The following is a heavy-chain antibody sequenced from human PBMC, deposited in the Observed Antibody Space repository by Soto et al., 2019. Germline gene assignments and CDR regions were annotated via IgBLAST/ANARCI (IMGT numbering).Heavy chain of an antibody. CDR1: GFTFSGSA. V-gene: IGHV3-73*01. J-gene: IGHJ6*02. CDR2: IRSKANSYAT. D-gene: IGHD5-12*01. CDR3: TRGYSGYDYYYYGMDV. Sequence: LRLSCAASGFTFSGSAMHWVRQASGKGLEWVGRIRSKANSYATAYAASVKGRFTISRDDSKNTAYLQMNSLKTEDTAVYYCTRGYSGYDYYYYGMDVWGQGTTVTVSS.